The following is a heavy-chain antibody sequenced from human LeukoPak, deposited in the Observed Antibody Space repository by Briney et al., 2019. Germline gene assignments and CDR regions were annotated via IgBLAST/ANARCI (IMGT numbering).Heavy chain of an antibody. J-gene: IGHJ5*02. V-gene: IGHV1-2*02. CDR3: AREGRYSGSYWLFNWFDP. CDR1: GYTFTGYY. D-gene: IGHD1-26*01. CDR2: INPNSGGT. Sequence: ASVKVSCKASGYTFTGYYMHWVRQAPGQGLEWMGWINPNSGGTNYAQKFQGRVTMTRDTSIRTAYMELSRLRADDTAAYYCAREGRYSGSYWLFNWFDPWGQGTLVTVSS.